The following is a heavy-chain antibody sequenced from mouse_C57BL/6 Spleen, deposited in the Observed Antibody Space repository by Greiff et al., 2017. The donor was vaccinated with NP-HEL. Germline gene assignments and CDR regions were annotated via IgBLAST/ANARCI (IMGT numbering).Heavy chain of an antibody. J-gene: IGHJ4*01. Sequence: QVQLKQSGAELARPGASVKLSCKASGYTFTSYGIRWVKQRTGQGLEWIGEIYPRSGNTYYNEKFKGKATLTADKSSSTAYMELRRRTSEDSAVYVCARSGIVTTYYAMDYWGQGTSVTVSS. CDR3: ARSGIVTTYYAMDY. D-gene: IGHD2-5*01. V-gene: IGHV1-81*01. CDR1: GYTFTSYG. CDR2: IYPRSGNT.